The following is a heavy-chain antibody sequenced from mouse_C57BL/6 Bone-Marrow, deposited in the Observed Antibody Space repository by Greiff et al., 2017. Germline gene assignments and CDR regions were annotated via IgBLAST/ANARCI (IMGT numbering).Heavy chain of an antibody. CDR1: GYTFTSYG. CDR2: IYPRSGNT. Sequence: QVQLQQSGAELARPGASVKLSCKASGYTFTSYGISWVKQRTGQGLEWIGEIYPRSGNTYYNEKFKGKATLTADKSSSTAYMELRSLTSEDSAVYFGARPYYYGSSQSFYAMDYWGQGTSVTVSS. CDR3: ARPYYYGSSQSFYAMDY. J-gene: IGHJ4*01. V-gene: IGHV1-81*01. D-gene: IGHD1-1*01.